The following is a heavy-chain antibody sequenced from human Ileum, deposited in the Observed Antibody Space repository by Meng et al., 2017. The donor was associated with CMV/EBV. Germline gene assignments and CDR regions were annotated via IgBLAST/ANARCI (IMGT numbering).Heavy chain of an antibody. V-gene: IGHV1-3*04. Sequence: QVQLVQSGAEEKKPGASVKISCKASGYTFTSYPMHWVRQAPGQSLEWMGWINTDNGDTRFSQHLQGRVTISTDTSATTAYMELSSLRLDDTAIYYCATNAFDYWGQGTLVTVSS. J-gene: IGHJ4*02. CDR2: INTDNGDT. D-gene: IGHD2-8*01. CDR1: GYTFTSYP. CDR3: ATNAFDY.